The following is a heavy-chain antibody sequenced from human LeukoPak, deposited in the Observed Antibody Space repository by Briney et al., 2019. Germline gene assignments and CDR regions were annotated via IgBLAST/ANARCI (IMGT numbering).Heavy chain of an antibody. D-gene: IGHD2-15*01. CDR3: ARVIVAFASWFDP. J-gene: IGHJ5*02. Sequence: GGSLRLSCAASGFTFSDYYMSWLRQAPGKGLEGVSYISTGGTAIYYAASVKGRFTISRDNAKSSLYLQMNSLRADDTAVYYCARVIVAFASWFDPWGQGTLVTVSS. CDR2: ISTGGTAI. CDR1: GFTFSDYY. V-gene: IGHV3-11*01.